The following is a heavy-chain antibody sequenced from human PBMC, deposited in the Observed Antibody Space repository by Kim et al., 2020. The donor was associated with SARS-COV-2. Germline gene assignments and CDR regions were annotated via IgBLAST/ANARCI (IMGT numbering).Heavy chain of an antibody. V-gene: IGHV3-48*02. J-gene: IGHJ5*02. Sequence: SVKGRFTIYRDNAKNSLYLQMNSLRDEDTAVYYCARGEGIAAAGSNWFDPWGQGTLVTVSS. CDR3: ARGEGIAAAGSNWFDP. D-gene: IGHD6-13*01.